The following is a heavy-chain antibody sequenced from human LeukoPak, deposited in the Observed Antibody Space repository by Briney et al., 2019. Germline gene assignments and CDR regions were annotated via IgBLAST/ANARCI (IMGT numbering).Heavy chain of an antibody. CDR2: IYHSGST. J-gene: IGHJ6*03. D-gene: IGHD3-10*01. CDR3: AREATMEGATGYYYYYYMDV. Sequence: PSETLSLTCTVSGGSISSGYYWGWIRQPPGKGLEWIGSIYHSGSTYYNPSLKSRVTISVDTSKNQFSLKLSSVTAADTAVYYCAREATMEGATGYYYYYYMDVWGKGTTVTVSS. CDR1: GGSISSGYY. V-gene: IGHV4-38-2*02.